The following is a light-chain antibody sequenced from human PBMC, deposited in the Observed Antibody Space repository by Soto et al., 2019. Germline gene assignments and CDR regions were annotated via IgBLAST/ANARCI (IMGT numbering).Light chain of an antibody. J-gene: IGLJ1*01. Sequence: QSALIQPASVSGSPGQSITISCTGTSSDVGGYNYVSWYQQHPGKAPKLMIYEVSNRPSGVSNRFSGSKSGNTASLTISGLQAEDEGDYYGSSYTSSSTLYVFGTGTKVTVL. CDR2: EVS. CDR1: SSDVGGYNY. CDR3: SSYTSSSTLYV. V-gene: IGLV2-14*01.